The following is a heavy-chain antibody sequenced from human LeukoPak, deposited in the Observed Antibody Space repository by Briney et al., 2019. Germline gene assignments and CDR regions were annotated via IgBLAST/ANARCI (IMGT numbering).Heavy chain of an antibody. V-gene: IGHV4-39*07. J-gene: IGHJ4*02. CDR3: ARVSYSSPPRGLDY. Sequence: PSETLSLTCTVSGASITSSGYYWGWIRQPPGKGLEWIGSIYYSGSTYYNPSLTSPVTISVDTSKNQFSLKLSSVTAADTAVYYCARVSYSSPPRGLDYWGQGTLVTVSS. D-gene: IGHD6-13*01. CDR1: GASITSSGYY. CDR2: IYYSGST.